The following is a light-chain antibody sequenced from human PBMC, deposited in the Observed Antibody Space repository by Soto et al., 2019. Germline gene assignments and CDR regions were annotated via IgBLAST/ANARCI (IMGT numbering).Light chain of an antibody. CDR1: QSVSSSY. J-gene: IGKJ1*01. Sequence: EIVLTQSPGTLSLSPGERATLSCRASQSVSSSYLAWYQQKPGQAPRLPIYGASSRATGIPDRFSGSGSGTVFTLTISRLEPEDFAVYYCQQYGSSPWTFGQGTKV. CDR2: GAS. V-gene: IGKV3-20*01. CDR3: QQYGSSPWT.